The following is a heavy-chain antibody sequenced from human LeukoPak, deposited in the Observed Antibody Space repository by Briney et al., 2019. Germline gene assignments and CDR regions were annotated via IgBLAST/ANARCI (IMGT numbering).Heavy chain of an antibody. CDR3: ARMYSRSPYYFDY. V-gene: IGHV4-59*01. CDR2: IYYSGST. Sequence: SETLSLTCTVSGGSISSYYWSWIRQPPGKGLEYIGYIYYSGSTNYNPSLQSRVTISVDTSKNQSSLKLSSVTTADTAVYYCARMYSRSPYYFDYWGQGTLVTVSS. J-gene: IGHJ4*02. CDR1: GGSISSYY. D-gene: IGHD6-6*01.